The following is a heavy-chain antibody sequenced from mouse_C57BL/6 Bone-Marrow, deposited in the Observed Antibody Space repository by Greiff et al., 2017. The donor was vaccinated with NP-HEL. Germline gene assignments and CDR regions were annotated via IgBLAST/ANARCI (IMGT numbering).Heavy chain of an antibody. Sequence: QVQLQQPGAELVRPGTSVKLSCKASGYTFTSYWMHWVKQRPGQGLEWIGVIDPSDSYTNYNQKFKGKATLTVDKSSSTAYMQLRSLTSEDSAVYYCARGGFGYWDQGTTLPVSS. CDR3: ARGGFGY. V-gene: IGHV1-59*01. J-gene: IGHJ2*01. CDR2: IDPSDSYT. CDR1: GYTFTSYW.